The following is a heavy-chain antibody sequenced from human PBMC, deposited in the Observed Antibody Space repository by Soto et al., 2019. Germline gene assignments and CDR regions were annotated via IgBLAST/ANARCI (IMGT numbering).Heavy chain of an antibody. CDR3: ARRGLEWPPNWFDP. CDR1: GYRFTSYW. Sequence: GESLKISCKGFGYRFTSYWIGWVRQMPGKGLEWMGIINPYDSDTRYSPSFQGQVTISADKSISTVYLQWSSLKASDTAMYYCARRGLEWPPNWFDPWGQGTLVTVSS. D-gene: IGHD3-10*01. J-gene: IGHJ5*02. CDR2: INPYDSDT. V-gene: IGHV5-51*01.